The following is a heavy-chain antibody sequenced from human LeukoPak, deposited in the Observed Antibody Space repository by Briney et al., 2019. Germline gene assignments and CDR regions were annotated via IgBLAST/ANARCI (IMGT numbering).Heavy chain of an antibody. CDR2: IKSKTDGGTT. CDR3: TTSITIFGVVIHQDY. V-gene: IGHV3-15*01. D-gene: IGHD3-3*01. CDR1: GFTFSNAW. Sequence: GGSLRLSCAASGFTFSNAWMSWVRQAPGKGLEWVGRIKSKTDGGTTDYAAPVKGRFTISRDDSKNTLYLQMNSLKTEDTAVYRCTTSITIFGVVIHQDYWGQGTLVTVSS. J-gene: IGHJ4*02.